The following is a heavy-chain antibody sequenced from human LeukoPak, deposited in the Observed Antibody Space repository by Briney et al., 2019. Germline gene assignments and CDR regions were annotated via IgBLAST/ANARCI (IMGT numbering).Heavy chain of an antibody. D-gene: IGHD3-22*01. CDR3: ARLGGREIVGGY. Sequence: GGSLRLSCAASGFTFSSYEMNWVRHAPGKGLEWVSYISSSGSTIYYADSVKGRFTISRDNAKNSLYLQMNSLRAEDTAVYYCARLGGREIVGGYWGQGTLVTVSS. J-gene: IGHJ4*02. CDR1: GFTFSSYE. V-gene: IGHV3-48*03. CDR2: ISSSGSTI.